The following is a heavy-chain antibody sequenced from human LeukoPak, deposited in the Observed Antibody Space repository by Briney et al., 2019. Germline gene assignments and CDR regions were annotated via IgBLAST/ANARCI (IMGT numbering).Heavy chain of an antibody. CDR1: GFTFDDYA. CDR3: AKDFGQQLGRGHFDY. Sequence: GRSLRLSCAASGFTFDDYAMHWVRQAPGKGLEWVSGISWNSGSIGYADSVKGRFTISRDNAKNSLYRQMNSLRAEDMALYYCAKDFGQQLGRGHFDYWGQGTLVTVSS. CDR2: ISWNSGSI. J-gene: IGHJ4*02. D-gene: IGHD6-6*01. V-gene: IGHV3-9*03.